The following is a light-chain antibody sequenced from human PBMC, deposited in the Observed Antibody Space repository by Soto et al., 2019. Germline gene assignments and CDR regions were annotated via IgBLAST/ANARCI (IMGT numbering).Light chain of an antibody. CDR1: QSVSSIY. V-gene: IGKV3-20*01. CDR2: GTS. Sequence: EIVLTQSPGTLSLSPVERATLSCRASQSVSSIYLAWYQHKPGQAPRLLISGTSSRATGIPDRFSGSGAGTDFTLTISRLEPEDFAVYYCQQYGTTPWTFGQGTKVDIK. CDR3: QQYGTTPWT. J-gene: IGKJ1*01.